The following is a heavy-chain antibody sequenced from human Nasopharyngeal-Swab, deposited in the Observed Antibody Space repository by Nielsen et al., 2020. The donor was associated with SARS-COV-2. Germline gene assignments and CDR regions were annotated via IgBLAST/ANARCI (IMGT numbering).Heavy chain of an antibody. Sequence: GESLKISCAASGIFVSGKYMSWVRQAPGKGLEWVSVFYIGGFTYYADSVKGRFTISRDNSKNTLYLQMNSLRAEDTAVYFCARDSLYGSGTFDYWGQGTLVTVSS. CDR1: GIFVSGKY. V-gene: IGHV3-53*01. J-gene: IGHJ4*02. D-gene: IGHD3-10*01. CDR3: ARDSLYGSGTFDY. CDR2: FYIGGFT.